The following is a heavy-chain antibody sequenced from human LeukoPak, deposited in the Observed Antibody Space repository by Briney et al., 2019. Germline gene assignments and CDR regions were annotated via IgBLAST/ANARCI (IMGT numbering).Heavy chain of an antibody. CDR1: GFSFSSHS. CDR3: VAGARSDY. D-gene: IGHD6-19*01. CDR2: ITSSSTYI. J-gene: IGHJ4*02. V-gene: IGHV3-21*01. Sequence: GGSLRLSCAASGFSFSSHSMNWVRQAPGEGLEWVSIITSSSTYIDYADSVKGRFTISRDNAKNSLYLQMNSLRAEDTAVYYAVAGARSDYWGQGTLVTVSS.